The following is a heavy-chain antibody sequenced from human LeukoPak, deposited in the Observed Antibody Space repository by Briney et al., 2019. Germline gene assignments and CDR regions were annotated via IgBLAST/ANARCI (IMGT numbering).Heavy chain of an antibody. CDR1: GGSISSYY. J-gene: IGHJ2*01. Sequence: SETLSLTCTVSGGSISSYYWSWIRQSPGKGLEWIGYIYYSGSTNYNPSLKSRVTISVDTSKNQFSLKLSSVTAADTAVYYCARARKNPRYFDLWGRGTLVTVSS. D-gene: IGHD1-14*01. CDR3: ARARKNPRYFDL. V-gene: IGHV4-59*01. CDR2: IYYSGST.